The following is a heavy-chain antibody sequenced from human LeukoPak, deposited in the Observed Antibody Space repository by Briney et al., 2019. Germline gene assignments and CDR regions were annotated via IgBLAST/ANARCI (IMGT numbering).Heavy chain of an antibody. CDR2: MHYSGST. CDR3: AKNDRGRPADY. Sequence: PSETLSLTCSVSGGSISSGLYYWSWIRQPPGKGLEWIVSMHYSGSTYYNPSLKSRVTISVDTSKNQYSLRLLSVTAADTSEYYCAKNDRGRPADYWGQGTLVTVSS. CDR1: GGSISSGLYY. V-gene: IGHV4-39*01. J-gene: IGHJ4*02. D-gene: IGHD1-26*01.